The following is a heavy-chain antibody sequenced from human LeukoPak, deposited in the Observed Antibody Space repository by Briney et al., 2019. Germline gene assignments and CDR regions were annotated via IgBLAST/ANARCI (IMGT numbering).Heavy chain of an antibody. D-gene: IGHD2-15*01. CDR3: ASGSHGRVVYGMDV. CDR1: GGSISSYY. J-gene: IGHJ6*02. CDR2: IYYSGST. V-gene: IGHV4-59*01. Sequence: SETLSLTCTVSGGSISSYYWSWLRQPPGKGLEWIGYIYYSGSTNYNPSLKSRVTISVDTSKNQFSLKLSSVTAADTAVYYCASGSHGRVVYGMDVWGQGTTVTVSS.